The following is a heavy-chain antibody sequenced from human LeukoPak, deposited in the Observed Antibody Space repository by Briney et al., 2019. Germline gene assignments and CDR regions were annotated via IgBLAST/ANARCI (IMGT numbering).Heavy chain of an antibody. D-gene: IGHD2-2*01. Sequence: SETLSLTCTVSGGSISSYYWGWIRQPPGKGLEWIGSIYYSGSTYYNPSLKSRVTISVDTSKNQFSLKLSSVTAADTAVYYCARQGILYCSSTSCYFSWFDPWGQGTLVTVSS. V-gene: IGHV4-39*01. CDR2: IYYSGST. J-gene: IGHJ5*02. CDR3: ARQGILYCSSTSCYFSWFDP. CDR1: GGSISSYY.